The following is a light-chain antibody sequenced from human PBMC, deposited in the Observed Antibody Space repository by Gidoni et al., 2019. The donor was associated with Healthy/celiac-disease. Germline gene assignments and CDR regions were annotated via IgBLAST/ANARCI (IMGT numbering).Light chain of an antibody. CDR3: CSYAGSYTFDVV. Sequence: QSALTPPRSVSVSPGQSVPISCTGTSSDVGGYNYVSWYQQHPGKAPKLMIYDVSKRPSGVPDRFSGSKSGNTASLTISGLQAEDEADYYCCSYAGSYTFDVVFGGGTKLTVL. CDR1: SSDVGGYNY. J-gene: IGLJ2*01. V-gene: IGLV2-11*01. CDR2: DVS.